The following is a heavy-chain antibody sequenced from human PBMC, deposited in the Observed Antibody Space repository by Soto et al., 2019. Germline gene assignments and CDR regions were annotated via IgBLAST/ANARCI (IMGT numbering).Heavy chain of an antibody. J-gene: IGHJ3*02. Sequence: GGSLRLSCAASGFTFSSYAMHWVRQAPGKGLERVAVISYDGSNKYYADSVKGRFTISRDNSKNTLYLQMNSLRAEDTAVYYCARDEPPPLSRVVIWGNAFDIWGQGTMVTVSS. V-gene: IGHV3-30-3*01. CDR2: ISYDGSNK. D-gene: IGHD3-16*01. CDR1: GFTFSSYA. CDR3: ARDEPPPLSRVVIWGNAFDI.